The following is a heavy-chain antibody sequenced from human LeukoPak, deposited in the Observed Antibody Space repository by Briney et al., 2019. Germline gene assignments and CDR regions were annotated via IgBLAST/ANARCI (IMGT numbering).Heavy chain of an antibody. CDR1: GGSISSYY. Sequence: SETLSLTCTVSGGSISSYYWSWIRQPAGEGLEWIGHIYSTGSTNYNPSLKSRVTLSVDRSKNQFSLRLNSVTAADTAVYYCARDPVPIVGAPLGFDYWGQGTLVTVSS. CDR2: IYSTGST. D-gene: IGHD1-26*01. CDR3: ARDPVPIVGAPLGFDY. V-gene: IGHV4-4*07. J-gene: IGHJ4*02.